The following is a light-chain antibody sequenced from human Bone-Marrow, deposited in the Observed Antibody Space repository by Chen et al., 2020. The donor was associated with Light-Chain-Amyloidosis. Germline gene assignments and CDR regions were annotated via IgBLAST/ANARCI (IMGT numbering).Light chain of an antibody. Sequence: DIVMTQSPDSLAVSLGGRATINCKSSQSILFSSNSENYLAWYQKKPGQPPKLLIYWASTRESGVPDRFSGSGSVTDFTLTISSLQAEDVAVYYCQEYYSAPWTFGQGTKVHVK. CDR1: QSILFSSNSENY. CDR2: WAS. V-gene: IGKV4-1*01. CDR3: QEYYSAPWT. J-gene: IGKJ1*01.